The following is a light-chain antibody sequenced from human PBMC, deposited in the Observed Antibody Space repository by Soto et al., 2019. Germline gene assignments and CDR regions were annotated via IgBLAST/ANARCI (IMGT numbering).Light chain of an antibody. CDR3: QQYNSYSLDT. Sequence: DIQMTQSPSTLSASVGDRVTITCRASQSISSWLAWYQQKPGKAPKLLIYDASSLESGVPSRFSGSGSGTEFTVTISSLQADDFEQYYCQQYNSYSLDTFGQGTKLEIK. V-gene: IGKV1-5*01. CDR2: DAS. J-gene: IGKJ2*01. CDR1: QSISSW.